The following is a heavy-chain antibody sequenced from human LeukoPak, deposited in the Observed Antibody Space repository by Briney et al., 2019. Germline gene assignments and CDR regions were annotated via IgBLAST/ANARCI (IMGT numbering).Heavy chain of an antibody. CDR3: ARDGPDTAMVYYYYYGVDV. CDR1: GFTFSSYS. V-gene: IGHV3-21*01. D-gene: IGHD5-18*01. CDR2: ISSSSYI. J-gene: IGHJ6*02. Sequence: GGSLRLSCAASGFTFSSYSMNWVRQAPGKGLECVSSISSSSYIYYADSATGRSPLSRDNAQNSLYLQMNSLSADDTAVYSCARDGPDTAMVYYYYYGVDVWGQGTTVTVSS.